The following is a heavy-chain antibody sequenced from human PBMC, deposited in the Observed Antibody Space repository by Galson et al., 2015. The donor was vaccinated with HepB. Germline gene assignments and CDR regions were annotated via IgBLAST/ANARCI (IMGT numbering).Heavy chain of an antibody. D-gene: IGHD3-9*01. J-gene: IGHJ6*02. CDR2: IIPISGTT. CDR1: GGTFSSYV. V-gene: IGHV1-69*13. Sequence: SVKVSCKASGGTFSSYVISWVRQAPGQGLEWLGGIIPISGTTKYAQRFQGRVTITADESTSTVYMALRSLRSEDTAMYYCARDEGWYFDTLTGPANAMDVWGQGTTVTVSS. CDR3: ARDEGWYFDTLTGPANAMDV.